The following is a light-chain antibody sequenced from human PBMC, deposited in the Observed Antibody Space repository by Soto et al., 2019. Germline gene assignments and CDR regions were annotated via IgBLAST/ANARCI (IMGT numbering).Light chain of an antibody. V-gene: IGKV3D-20*02. CDR3: QQRNTWPPIT. CDR2: GAS. J-gene: IGKJ5*01. Sequence: EIVMTQPPGTLSLSPGERATLSWRAYQSVKNDYLAWYQQRPGLAPRLLIFGASGRATGIPDRFSGSGSGTDFTLTISSLEPEDLALYYCQQRNTWPPITFGQGTRLEI. CDR1: QSVKNDY.